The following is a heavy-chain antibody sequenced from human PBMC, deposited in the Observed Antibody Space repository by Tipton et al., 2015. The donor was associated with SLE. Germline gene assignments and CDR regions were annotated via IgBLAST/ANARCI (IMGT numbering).Heavy chain of an antibody. CDR3: AREATAIEVRYYYHYYMDV. CDR2: VNTDGRTT. D-gene: IGHD5-18*01. Sequence: GSLRLSCAASGFTFSTYWMHWVRQAPGKGLVWVSRVNTDGRTTSYADSVKGRFTISRDNAKNTVYLQMNSLRAEDTAVYYCAREATAIEVRYYYHYYMDVWGKGTTVTISS. CDR1: GFTFSTYW. V-gene: IGHV3-74*01. J-gene: IGHJ6*03.